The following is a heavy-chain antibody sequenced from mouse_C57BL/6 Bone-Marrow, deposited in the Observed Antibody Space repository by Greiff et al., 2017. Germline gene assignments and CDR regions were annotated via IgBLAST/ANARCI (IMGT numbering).Heavy chain of an antibody. V-gene: IGHV1-80*01. CDR2: IYPGDGDT. D-gene: IGHD1-1*01. CDR3: ARLEFDGSCGDWCFDV. J-gene: IGHJ1*03. CDR1: GYAFSSYW. Sequence: QVHVKQSGAEPVKPGASVKISCKASGYAFSSYWMNWVKQRPGKGLEWIGQIYPGDGDTNYNGKFKGKATLTADKSSSTAYMQLSSLTSEDSAVYFCARLEFDGSCGDWCFDVWGTGTTVTVSS.